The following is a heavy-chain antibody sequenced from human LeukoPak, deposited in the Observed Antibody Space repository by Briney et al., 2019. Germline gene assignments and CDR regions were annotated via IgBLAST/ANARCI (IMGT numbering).Heavy chain of an antibody. J-gene: IGHJ5*02. D-gene: IGHD6-13*01. V-gene: IGHV1-69*04. CDR3: ARGSNGGWFDP. Sequence: ASVKVSCKASGGTFSSYAISWVRQAPGQGLEWMGRIIPILGIANYAQKFQGRVTITADKSTSTAYMELSSLRSEDTAVDYCARGSNGGWFDPWGQGTLVTVSS. CDR2: IIPILGIA. CDR1: GGTFSSYA.